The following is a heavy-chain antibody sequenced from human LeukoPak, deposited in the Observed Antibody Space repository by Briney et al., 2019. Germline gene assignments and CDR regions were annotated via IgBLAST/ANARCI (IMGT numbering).Heavy chain of an antibody. CDR1: GFTVSPNY. J-gene: IGHJ4*02. D-gene: IGHD3-22*01. Sequence: PGGSLRLSCAASGFTVSPNYMSWVRQAPGKGLEWVSVIYRGGSTYYADSVKGRFTISRDNSKNTLYLQMNTLRAEDTAVYFCARDLRVHYYDSSGNYFDYWGQGTLVTVSS. CDR2: IYRGGST. CDR3: ARDLRVHYYDSSGNYFDY. V-gene: IGHV3-53*01.